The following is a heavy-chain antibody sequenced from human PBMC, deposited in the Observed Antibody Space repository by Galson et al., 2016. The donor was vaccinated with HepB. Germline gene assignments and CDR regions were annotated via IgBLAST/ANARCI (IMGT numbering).Heavy chain of an antibody. Sequence: SLRLSCAASGFIFSVYNMNWARPAPGKGLEWIAWITSSSDTMYYADSVKGRFTISRDNAKNSLYLEMNSLRDEDTAVYYCARDDYFRLGYWGQGTLVTVSS. V-gene: IGHV3-48*02. CDR1: GFIFSVYN. J-gene: IGHJ4*02. CDR3: ARDDYFRLGY. D-gene: IGHD3-16*01. CDR2: ITSSSDTM.